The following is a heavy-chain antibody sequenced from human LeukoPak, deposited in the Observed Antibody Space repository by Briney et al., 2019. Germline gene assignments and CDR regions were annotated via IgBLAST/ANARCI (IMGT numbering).Heavy chain of an antibody. V-gene: IGHV4-34*01. D-gene: IGHD2-15*01. CDR3: ARRQVGLRRDLWFDP. CDR2: INHGGST. J-gene: IGHJ5*02. CDR1: GGSFSGDF. Sequence: SETLSLTCAVYGGSFSGDFWSWIRQSPGKGLEWIGEINHGGSTTYNPSLQSRVTMSVDTSTNQISLKMTSVTAADTAVYYCARRQVGLRRDLWFDPWGQGTLVTVSS.